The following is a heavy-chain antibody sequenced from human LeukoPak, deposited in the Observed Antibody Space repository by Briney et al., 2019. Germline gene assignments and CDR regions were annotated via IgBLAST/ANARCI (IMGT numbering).Heavy chain of an antibody. CDR2: ISSNGGST. D-gene: IGHD6-19*01. J-gene: IGHJ4*02. Sequence: PGGSLRLSCSASGFTFSSYAMHWVRQAPGKGLEYVSAISSNGGSTYYADSVKGRFTISRDNSKNTLYLQMSSLRAEDTAVYYCVKSGGSGWSNLSPFDYWGQGTLVTVSS. CDR1: GFTFSSYA. CDR3: VKSGGSGWSNLSPFDY. V-gene: IGHV3-64D*06.